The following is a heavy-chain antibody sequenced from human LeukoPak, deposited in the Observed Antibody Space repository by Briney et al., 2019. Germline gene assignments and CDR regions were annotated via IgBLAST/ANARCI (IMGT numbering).Heavy chain of an antibody. J-gene: IGHJ4*02. CDR1: GGSISSYY. Sequence: ETLSLTCTVSGGSISSYYWSWIRQPPGKGLEWIGYIYYSGSTNYNPSLKSRLTISVDASKNQFALKLSTVTATDTAVYYCASLSMVTQGYFDSWGQGTLATVSS. D-gene: IGHD4/OR15-4a*01. CDR3: ASLSMVTQGYFDS. V-gene: IGHV4-59*08. CDR2: IYYSGST.